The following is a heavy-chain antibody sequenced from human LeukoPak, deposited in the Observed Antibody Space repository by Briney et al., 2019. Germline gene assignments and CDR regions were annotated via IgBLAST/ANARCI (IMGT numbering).Heavy chain of an antibody. CDR2: ISHDGSNK. J-gene: IGHJ4*02. D-gene: IGHD2-2*01. CDR3: AKVGHCSSTNCYAEFRFDY. Sequence: GGSLRLSCAASGFTFSSYAMHWVRQAPGKGLEWVAVISHDGSNKYYADSVKGRFTISRDKSKNTLYLQMNSLRAEDTAVYYCAKVGHCSSTNCYAEFRFDYWGKGTLVTVSS. CDR1: GFTFSSYA. V-gene: IGHV3-30*04.